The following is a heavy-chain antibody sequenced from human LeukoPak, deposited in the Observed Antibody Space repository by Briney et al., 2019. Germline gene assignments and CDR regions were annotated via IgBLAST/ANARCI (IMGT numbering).Heavy chain of an antibody. CDR3: ARDNGPPDRYYYDSSGPLDY. J-gene: IGHJ4*02. D-gene: IGHD3-22*01. CDR2: INPSGGST. Sequence: ASVTVSCKASGYTFTSYYMHWVRQAPGQGLEWMGIINPSGGSTSYAQKFQGRVTMTRDTSTSTVYMELSSLRSEDTAVYYCARDNGPPDRYYYDSSGPLDYWGQGTLVTVSS. CDR1: GYTFTSYY. V-gene: IGHV1-46*01.